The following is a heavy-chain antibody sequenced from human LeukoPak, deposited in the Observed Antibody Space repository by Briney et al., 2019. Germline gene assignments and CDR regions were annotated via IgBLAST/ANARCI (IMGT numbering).Heavy chain of an antibody. CDR2: ISSSSSYI. D-gene: IGHD3-10*01. Sequence: GGSLRLSCAASGFTFSSYSMNWVRQAPGKGLEWVSSISSSSSYIYYADSVKGRFTISGDNAKNSLYLQMNSLRAEDTAVYYCTTVGDGNTIGDYFDYWGQGTLVTVSS. CDR3: TTVGDGNTIGDYFDY. CDR1: GFTFSSYS. V-gene: IGHV3-21*01. J-gene: IGHJ4*02.